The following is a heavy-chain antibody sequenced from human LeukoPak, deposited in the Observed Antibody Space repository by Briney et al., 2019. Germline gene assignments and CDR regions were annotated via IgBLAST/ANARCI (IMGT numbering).Heavy chain of an antibody. CDR1: GGSISSGDYY. D-gene: IGHD3-3*01. Sequence: SQTLSLTCTVSGGSISSGDYYWSWIRQPPGKGREWIGYIYYSGSTYYNPSLKSRVTISVDTSKNQFSLKLSSVTAADTAVYYCASDGRDFWSGYSTFDYWGQGTLVTVSS. V-gene: IGHV4-30-4*08. CDR2: IYYSGST. J-gene: IGHJ4*02. CDR3: ASDGRDFWSGYSTFDY.